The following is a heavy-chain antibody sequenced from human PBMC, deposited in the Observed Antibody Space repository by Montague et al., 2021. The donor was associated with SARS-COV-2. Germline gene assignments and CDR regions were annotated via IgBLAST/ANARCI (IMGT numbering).Heavy chain of an antibody. CDR1: GFTFNNYG. CDR2: ISYEGSKI. CDR3: AKPTSIFWFGKFTADAFDI. V-gene: IGHV3-30*18. Sequence: SLRLSCAVSGFTFNNYGMHWVRQAPGKGLEWVAVISYEGSKIFYADSVEGGFTSSRDSSKNTVYLQMNSLRAEDTAVYYCAKPTSIFWFGKFTADAFDIWGQGTMVTVSS. J-gene: IGHJ3*02. D-gene: IGHD3-10*01.